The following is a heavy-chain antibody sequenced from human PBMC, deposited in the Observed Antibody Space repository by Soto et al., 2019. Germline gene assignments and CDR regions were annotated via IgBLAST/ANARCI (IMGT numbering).Heavy chain of an antibody. Sequence: PSETRSLTCTVSGTSLKRRNYFWGWIRQPPGQGREFVGSIHSSGGTYYNPSLKSRFTVSVDLSNSHYSRSLKSLTATDTAVYYCGRLAEAATGHTDFDFWGQGTLVTVSS. CDR2: IHSSGGT. V-gene: IGHV4-39*02. CDR1: GTSLKRRNYF. CDR3: GRLAEAATGHTDFDF. J-gene: IGHJ4*02. D-gene: IGHD2-15*01.